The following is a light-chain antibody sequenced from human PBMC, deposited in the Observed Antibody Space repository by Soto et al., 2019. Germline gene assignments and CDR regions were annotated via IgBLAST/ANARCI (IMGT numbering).Light chain of an antibody. J-gene: IGLJ1*01. CDR3: TSYTSSFYV. CDR2: EVS. CDR1: SSDIGRYNF. V-gene: IGLV2-14*01. Sequence: QSVLTQPASVSGSPGQSLTISCTGTSSDIGRYNFVSWYQQHPDKAPKLMIYEVSNRPSGVSNRFSGSKSGNTASLTISGLQAEDEADYYCTSYTSSFYVFGTGTKVTV.